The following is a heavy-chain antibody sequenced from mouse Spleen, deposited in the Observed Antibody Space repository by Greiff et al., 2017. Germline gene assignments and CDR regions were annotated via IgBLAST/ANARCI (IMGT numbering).Heavy chain of an antibody. CDR1: GFNIKDDY. Sequence: VQLQQSGAELVRPGASVKLSCTASGFNIKDDYMHWVKQRPEQGLEWIGWIDPENGDTEYASKFQGKATITADTSSNTAYLQLSSLTSEDTAVYYCTQGLPFAYWGQGTLVTVSA. V-gene: IGHV14-4*01. D-gene: IGHD2-2*01. CDR3: TQGLPFAY. J-gene: IGHJ3*01. CDR2: IDPENGDT.